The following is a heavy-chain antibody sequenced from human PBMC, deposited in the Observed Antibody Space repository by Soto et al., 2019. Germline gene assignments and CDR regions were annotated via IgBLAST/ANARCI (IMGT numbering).Heavy chain of an antibody. CDR2: IIPILGLA. D-gene: IGHD2-15*01. CDR3: AIPMNCSGGSCYFSYFGY. V-gene: IGHV1-69*02. Sequence: QVQLVQSGAEVKKPGSSVKVSCKASGGTFSSYSISWVRQAPGHGLEWMGRIIPILGLANYAQKFQGRGTITADKSTSTVYLDLSSLRSEDTAVYYCAIPMNCSGGSCYFSYFGYWGQGTVVTVSS. J-gene: IGHJ4*02. CDR1: GGTFSSYS.